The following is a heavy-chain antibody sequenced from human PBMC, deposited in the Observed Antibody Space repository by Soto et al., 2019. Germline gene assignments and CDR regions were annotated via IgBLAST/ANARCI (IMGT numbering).Heavy chain of an antibody. D-gene: IGHD5-12*01. CDR3: AKGDNLGPKTGYAFDP. Sequence: SQTLSLTCAISGDSVSSNSAAWNWIRQSPSRGLEWLGRTYYRSKWYNDYAVSVKSRIIINPDTSNNQFSLQLNSVTPEDTAVYFCAKGDNLGPKTGYAFDPWGQGIMVTVSS. J-gene: IGHJ5*02. CDR1: GDSVSSNSAA. CDR2: TYYRSKWYN. V-gene: IGHV6-1*01.